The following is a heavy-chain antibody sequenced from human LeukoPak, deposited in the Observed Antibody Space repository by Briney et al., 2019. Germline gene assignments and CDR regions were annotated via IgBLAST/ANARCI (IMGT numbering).Heavy chain of an antibody. J-gene: IGHJ4*02. CDR1: GFTFSSYW. D-gene: IGHD5-18*01. CDR3: ARDLSGITGYTYGRGIDY. Sequence: GGSLRLSCAASGFTFSSYWMSWVRQAPGKGLEWVANIKQDGSEKYYVDSVKGRFTISRDNARTSLYLQMNSLRAEDTAVYYCARDLSGITGYTYGRGIDYWGQGTLVTVSS. V-gene: IGHV3-7*01. CDR2: IKQDGSEK.